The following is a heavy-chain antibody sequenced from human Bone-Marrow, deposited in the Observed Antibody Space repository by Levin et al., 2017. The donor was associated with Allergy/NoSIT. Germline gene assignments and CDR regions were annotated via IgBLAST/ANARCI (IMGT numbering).Heavy chain of an antibody. CDR1: GFTFSSYG. CDR2: ISYDGSNK. V-gene: IGHV3-30*18. J-gene: IGHJ6*03. CDR3: AKDGVGEGCSSTSCATIYYYYYYMDV. D-gene: IGHD2-2*01. Sequence: GESLKISCAASGFTFSSYGMHWVRQAPGKGLEWVAVISYDGSNKYYADSVKGRFTISRDNSKNTLYLQMNSLRAEDTAVYYCAKDGVGEGCSSTSCATIYYYYYYMDVWGKGTTVTVSS.